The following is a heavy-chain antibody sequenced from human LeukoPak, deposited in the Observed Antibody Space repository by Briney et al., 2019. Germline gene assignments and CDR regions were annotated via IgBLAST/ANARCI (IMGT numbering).Heavy chain of an antibody. V-gene: IGHV3-23*01. CDR2: VGGAGAET. CDR1: GFTFNSYT. D-gene: IGHD3-10*01. J-gene: IGHJ6*03. Sequence: GGSLRLSCAASGFTFNSYTMSWVRLAPGKGLEWVSSVGGAGAETWYADSVKGRFTISRDNSKNTLYLQMDSPRAEDTALYYCAKDGAPNSGYMDVWGKGTTVTVSS. CDR3: AKDGAPNSGYMDV.